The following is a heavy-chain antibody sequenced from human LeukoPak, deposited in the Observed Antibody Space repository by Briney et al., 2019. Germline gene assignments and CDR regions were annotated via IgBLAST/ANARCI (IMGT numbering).Heavy chain of an antibody. D-gene: IGHD4/OR15-4a*01. CDR3: ARVLNDYGDQTPINYFDY. Sequence: SETLSLTCAVSGGSISSSNWWSWVRQPPGQGLEWIGEIYHSGSTNYNPSLKSRVTMSVDTSRGQFSLKLGSVTAADTAVYYCARVLNDYGDQTPINYFDYWGRGTLVTVSA. V-gene: IGHV4-4*02. J-gene: IGHJ4*02. CDR2: IYHSGST. CDR1: GGSISSSNW.